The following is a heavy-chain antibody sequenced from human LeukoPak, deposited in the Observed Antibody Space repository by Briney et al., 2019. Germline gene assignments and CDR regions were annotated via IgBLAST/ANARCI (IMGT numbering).Heavy chain of an antibody. J-gene: IGHJ4*02. V-gene: IGHV3-53*01. D-gene: IGHD6-19*01. CDR2: IYSVGTT. Sequence: PRGSLRLSCAASGFTVSNTFMSWVRQAPGRGLEWVSVIYSVGTTYYADSVKGRFTISRDNSKNTLYLQMNSLRAEDTAVYYCARGSGWLDYWGQGTLVTVSS. CDR3: ARGSGWLDY. CDR1: GFTVSNTF.